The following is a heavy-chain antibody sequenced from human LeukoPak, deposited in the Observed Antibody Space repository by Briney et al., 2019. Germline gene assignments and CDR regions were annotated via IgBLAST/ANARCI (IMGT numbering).Heavy chain of an antibody. J-gene: IGHJ4*02. V-gene: IGHV3-30*03. D-gene: IGHD2-2*01. CDR2: ISYDGSNK. CDR1: GFTFSSYG. Sequence: GGSLRLSCAASGFTFSSYGMHWVLQAPGKGLEWVAVISYDGSNKYYADSVKGRFTISRDNSKNTLYLQMNSLRAEDTAVYYCARDGCTTTTCYDYWGQGTLVTVSS. CDR3: ARDGCTTTTCYDY.